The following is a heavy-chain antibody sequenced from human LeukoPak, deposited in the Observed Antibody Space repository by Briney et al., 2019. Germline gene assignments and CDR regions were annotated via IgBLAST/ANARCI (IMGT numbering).Heavy chain of an antibody. CDR1: GGSISSCY. Sequence: SETLSLTCTVSGGSISSCYWSWIRQPAGKGLEWIGRIYTSGSTNYNPSLKSRVTMSVDTSKNQFSLKLSSVTAADTAVYYCASSNSSSWYLVHYWGQGTLVTVSS. CDR2: IYTSGST. V-gene: IGHV4-4*07. D-gene: IGHD6-13*01. J-gene: IGHJ4*02. CDR3: ASSNSSSWYLVHY.